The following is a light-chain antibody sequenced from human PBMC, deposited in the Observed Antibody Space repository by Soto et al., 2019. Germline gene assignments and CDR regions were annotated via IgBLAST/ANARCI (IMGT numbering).Light chain of an antibody. V-gene: IGKV1-9*01. CDR2: AAS. CDR1: QGISSY. J-gene: IGKJ5*01. CDR3: QQVSTYPIT. Sequence: DIQLTQSPSSLAASIGDRVTITCRANQGISSYLAWYQQKPGKVPKLLIYAASTLQSGVPTRFSGSGSGTEFTLTISSLQPEDFATYYCQQVSTYPITFGQGTRVEI.